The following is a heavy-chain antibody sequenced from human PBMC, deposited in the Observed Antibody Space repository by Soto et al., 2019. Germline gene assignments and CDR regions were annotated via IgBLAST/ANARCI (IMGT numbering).Heavy chain of an antibody. CDR3: AKKTGRHPPRFDY. Sequence: SLRLSCAASGFTFSTYWMSWVRQAPGKGLEWVSAISGSGGSTYYADSVKGRFTISRDNSKNTLYLQMNSLRAEDTAVYYCAKKTGRHPPRFDYWGQGTLVTVSS. V-gene: IGHV3-23*01. CDR1: GFTFSTYW. CDR2: ISGSGGST. J-gene: IGHJ4*02.